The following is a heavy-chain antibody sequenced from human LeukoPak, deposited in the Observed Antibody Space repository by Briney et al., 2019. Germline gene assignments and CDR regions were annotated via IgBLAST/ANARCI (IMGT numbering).Heavy chain of an antibody. CDR1: GYTFTSYG. D-gene: IGHD3-22*01. V-gene: IGHV1-18*01. J-gene: IGHJ4*02. Sequence: ASVKVSCKASGYTFTSYGISWVRQAPGQGLEWMGWISAYNGNTNYVQKLQGRVTMTTDTSTSTVYMELSSLRSEDTAVYYCARADYYDSSGYYYGGPSFDYWGQGTLVTVSS. CDR2: ISAYNGNT. CDR3: ARADYYDSSGYYYGGPSFDY.